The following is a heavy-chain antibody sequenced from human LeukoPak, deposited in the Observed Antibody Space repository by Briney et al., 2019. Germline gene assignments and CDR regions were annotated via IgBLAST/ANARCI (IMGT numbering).Heavy chain of an antibody. CDR2: ISGSGGST. J-gene: IGHJ4*02. D-gene: IGHD3-22*01. Sequence: GGSLRLSCAASGFTFSSYAMSWVRQAPGKGLEWVSAISGSGGSTYYADSVKGRFTISRDNSKNALYLQMNSLRAEDTAVYYCAGSSGYYSRHFDYWGQGTLVTISS. CDR1: GFTFSSYA. CDR3: AGSSGYYSRHFDY. V-gene: IGHV3-23*01.